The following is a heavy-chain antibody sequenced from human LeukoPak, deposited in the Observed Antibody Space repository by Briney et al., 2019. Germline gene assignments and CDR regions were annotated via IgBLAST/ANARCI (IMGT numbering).Heavy chain of an antibody. CDR1: GFSLSTSGMC. J-gene: IGHJ4*02. CDR3: ARATGYPPPYFDY. Sequence: SGPALVKPTQTLTLTCTFSGFSLSTSGMCVSWIRQPPGKTQDWLALIDWDDDKYYSTSLKTRLTISKDTSKNQVVLTMTNMDPVDTATYYCARATGYPPPYFDYWGQGTLVTLSS. CDR2: IDWDDDK. D-gene: IGHD3-9*01. V-gene: IGHV2-70*01.